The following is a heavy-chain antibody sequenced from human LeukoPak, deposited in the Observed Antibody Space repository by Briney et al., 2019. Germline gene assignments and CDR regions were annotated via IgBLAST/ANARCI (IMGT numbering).Heavy chain of an antibody. D-gene: IGHD2-8*01. CDR1: GFTFSSSG. J-gene: IGHJ4*02. CDR3: AKDLVYCSSGVCYNALFDY. Sequence: GRSLRLSCAASGFTFSSSGMHWVRQAPGKGLEWVAVIYHDGSNNLYVDSVKGRVTISRENYENTLYLQMNSLSAEDAAMYYCAKDLVYCSSGVCYNALFDYLGQGALVTVSS. CDR2: IYHDGSNN. V-gene: IGHV3-30*18.